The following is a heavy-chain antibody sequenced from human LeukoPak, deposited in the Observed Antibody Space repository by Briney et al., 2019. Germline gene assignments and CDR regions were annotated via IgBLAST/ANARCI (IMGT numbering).Heavy chain of an antibody. Sequence: GGSLRLSCAASGFNFNDYYMSRIRQAPGKGLEWVSYITTGRTLSYADSVKGRFTISRDNAKNSLFLQMKSLRVEDTAVYYCARVVSSRSTVGFDPWGQGTLVTVSS. CDR2: ITTGRTL. CDR3: ARVVSSRSTVGFDP. D-gene: IGHD5/OR15-5a*01. J-gene: IGHJ5*02. V-gene: IGHV3-11*04. CDR1: GFNFNDYY.